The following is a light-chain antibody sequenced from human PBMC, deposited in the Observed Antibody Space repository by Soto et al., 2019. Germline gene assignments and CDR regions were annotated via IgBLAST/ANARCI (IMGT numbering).Light chain of an antibody. CDR1: NSDIGGYNY. Sequence: QSVLTQPASVSGSPGQSITISCTGTNSDIGGYNYVSWYQQHPGKAPKLMIYDVSNRPSGVSYRFSGSKSDKTASLTISGLQAEDEADYYCSSYTSRSTLGVFGGGTKVTVL. CDR2: DVS. V-gene: IGLV2-14*03. J-gene: IGLJ2*01. CDR3: SSYTSRSTLGV.